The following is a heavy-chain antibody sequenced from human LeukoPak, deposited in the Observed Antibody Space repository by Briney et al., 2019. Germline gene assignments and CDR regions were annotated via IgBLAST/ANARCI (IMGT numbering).Heavy chain of an antibody. CDR2: INHSGST. Sequence: SETLSLTCAAYGGSFSGYYWSWIRQPPGKGLEWIGEINHSGSTNYNPSLKSRVTISVDTSKNQFSLKLSSVTAADTAVYYCARKEQWLPHDAFDIWGQGTMVTVSS. CDR3: ARKEQWLPHDAFDI. CDR1: GGSFSGYY. J-gene: IGHJ3*02. V-gene: IGHV4-34*01. D-gene: IGHD6-19*01.